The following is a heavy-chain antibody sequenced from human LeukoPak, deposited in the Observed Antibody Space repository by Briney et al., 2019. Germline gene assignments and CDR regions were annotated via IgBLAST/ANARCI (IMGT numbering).Heavy chain of an antibody. CDR1: GYIFTGYY. D-gene: IGHD5-18*01. J-gene: IGHJ3*02. Sequence: ASVRVSCTASGYIFTGYYMHWVRQAPGQGLEWMGWINPNSGGTNYAQKFQGRVTMTRDTSISTAYMELSRLRSDDTAVYYCARYSYGPDAFDIWGQGTMVTVSS. CDR3: ARYSYGPDAFDI. CDR2: INPNSGGT. V-gene: IGHV1-2*02.